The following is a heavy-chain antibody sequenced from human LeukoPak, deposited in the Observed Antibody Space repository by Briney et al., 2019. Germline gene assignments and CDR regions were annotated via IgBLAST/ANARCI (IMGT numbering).Heavy chain of an antibody. J-gene: IGHJ6*03. V-gene: IGHV4-59*01. D-gene: IGHD3-3*01. CDR1: GGSFSGYY. CDR2: IYYSGST. Sequence: PSETLSLTCAVYGGSFSGYYWSWIRQPPGKGLEWIGYIYYSGSTNYNPSLKSRVTISVDTSKNQFSLKLSSVTAADTAVYYCARVAHKYDFWSGYSNYYYYYYMDVWGKGTTVTVSS. CDR3: ARVAHKYDFWSGYSNYYYYYYMDV.